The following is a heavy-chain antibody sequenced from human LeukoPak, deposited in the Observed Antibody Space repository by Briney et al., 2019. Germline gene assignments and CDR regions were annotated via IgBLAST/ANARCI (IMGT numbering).Heavy chain of an antibody. D-gene: IGHD2-21*01. CDR2: INSDGSST. CDR1: GFTFSSYW. CDR3: AKVGIFGAFDI. V-gene: IGHV3-74*01. Sequence: GGSLRLSCAASGFTFSSYWMHWVRQAPGKGLVWISRINSDGSSTSYADSMKGRFTISRDNAKNTLYLQMNSLRAEDTAVYYCAKVGIFGAFDIWGQGTMVTVSS. J-gene: IGHJ3*02.